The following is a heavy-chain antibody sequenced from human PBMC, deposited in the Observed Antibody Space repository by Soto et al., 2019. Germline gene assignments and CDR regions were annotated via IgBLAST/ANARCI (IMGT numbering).Heavy chain of an antibody. CDR3: ARDTVWFGDYYYGMDV. CDR2: INHSGST. J-gene: IGHJ6*02. D-gene: IGHD3-10*01. CDR1: GGSFSGYY. Sequence: ASETLSLTCAVYGGSFSGYYWSWIRQPPGKGLEWIGEINHSGSTNYNPSLKSRVTISVDTSKNQFSLKLSSVTAADTAVYYCARDTVWFGDYYYGMDVWGQGTTVTVSS. V-gene: IGHV4-34*01.